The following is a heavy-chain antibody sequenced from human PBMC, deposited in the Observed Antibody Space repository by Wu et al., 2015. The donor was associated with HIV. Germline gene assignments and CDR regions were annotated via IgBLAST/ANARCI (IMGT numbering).Heavy chain of an antibody. V-gene: IGHV1-69*05. CDR3: ARGGCYYDSSGYYISNWFDP. Sequence: QVQLVQSGAEVKKPGSSVKVSCKASGGTFSSYAISWVRQAPGQGLEWMGGIIPIFGTANYAQKFQGRVTITTDESTSTAYMELSSLRSEDTAVYYCARGGCYYDSSGYYISNWFDPWGQGTLVTVSS. CDR2: IIPIFGTA. J-gene: IGHJ5*02. CDR1: GGTFSSYA. D-gene: IGHD3-22*01.